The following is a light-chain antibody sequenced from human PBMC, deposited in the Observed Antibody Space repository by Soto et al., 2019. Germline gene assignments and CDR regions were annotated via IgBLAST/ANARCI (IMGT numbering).Light chain of an antibody. J-gene: IGKJ1*01. V-gene: IGKV2-28*01. CDR3: MQALQGPPT. Sequence: IVMTQSPLSLPVTPGEPASISCRSSQSLLHSNGYNYLDWYLQKPGQSPQLLIYLGSNRASGVPDRFSGTGSGIDFTLKIIRVEAEDVGVYYCMQALQGPPTFGQGTKVEIK. CDR1: QSLLHSNGYNY. CDR2: LGS.